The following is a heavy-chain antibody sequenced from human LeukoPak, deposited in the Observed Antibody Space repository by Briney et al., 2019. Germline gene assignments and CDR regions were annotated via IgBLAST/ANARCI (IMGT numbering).Heavy chain of an antibody. V-gene: IGHV4-59*08. CDR1: GGSISSYF. CDR2: ALYTGST. CDR3: ARQKCTSNSCLTKNAFDI. Sequence: PSETLSLICSVSGGSISSYFWSWIRQAPGKGLEWVGYALYTGSTEYNPALKSRVTISVDTSKNQFSLDLSSVTAADTAVYYCARQKCTSNSCLTKNAFDIWGQGTTVTVSS. J-gene: IGHJ3*02. D-gene: IGHD2-2*01.